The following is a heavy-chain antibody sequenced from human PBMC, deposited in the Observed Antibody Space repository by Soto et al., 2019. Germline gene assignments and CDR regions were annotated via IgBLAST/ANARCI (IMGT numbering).Heavy chain of an antibody. CDR2: IYPRDSDT. CDR1: GYSFTTFW. CDR3: ARTDSPSFHFDY. D-gene: IGHD2-15*01. J-gene: IGHJ4*02. V-gene: IGHV5-51*01. Sequence: GESLKISCQVSGYSFTTFWIGWVRQMPGKGLEWVGLIYPRDSDTRYSPSFQGQVTISVDKSVNTAYLRWSSLKASDTAIYYCARTDSPSFHFDYWGQGTQVTVSS.